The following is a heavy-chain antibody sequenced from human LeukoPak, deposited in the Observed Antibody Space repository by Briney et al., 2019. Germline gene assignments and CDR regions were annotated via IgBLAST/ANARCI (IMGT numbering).Heavy chain of an antibody. J-gene: IGHJ3*02. Sequence: GGSLRLSCAASGFTFSSYSMNWVRQAPGKGLEWVSCISSSSSYIYYADSVKGRFTISRDNAKNSLYLQMNSLRAEDTAVYYCAREIIGFYYDSSGLKAFDIWGQGTMATVSS. CDR1: GFTFSSYS. D-gene: IGHD3-22*01. V-gene: IGHV3-21*01. CDR2: ISSSSSYI. CDR3: AREIIGFYYDSSGLKAFDI.